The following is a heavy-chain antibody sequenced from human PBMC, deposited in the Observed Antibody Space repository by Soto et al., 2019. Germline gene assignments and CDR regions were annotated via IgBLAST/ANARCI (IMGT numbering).Heavy chain of an antibody. CDR3: ARENDFWSGYNGLMDYYYGMDV. J-gene: IGHJ6*02. D-gene: IGHD3-3*01. CDR1: GYTFTSYG. Sequence: ASVKVSCKASGYTFTSYGISWVRQAPGQGLEWMGWISAYNGNTNYAQKLQGRVTMTTDTSTSTAYMELSSLRSEDTAVYYCARENDFWSGYNGLMDYYYGMDVWGQGTTVTVSS. CDR2: ISAYNGNT. V-gene: IGHV1-18*01.